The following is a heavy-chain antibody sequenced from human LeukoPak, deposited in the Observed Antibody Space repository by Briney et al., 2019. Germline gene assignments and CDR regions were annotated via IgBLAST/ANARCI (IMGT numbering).Heavy chain of an antibody. Sequence: GGSLSLSCAASGLTVSSNYMSWVRQPPGKGLEWVSVIYSGGTTYYAHSVKGRFTISRDNSNNTVHLQMNSLRVEDTAMYYCARASWGYGSDYWGMGALVTVSP. CDR2: IYSGGTT. CDR1: GLTVSSNY. V-gene: IGHV3-53*03. D-gene: IGHD7-27*01. CDR3: ARASWGYGSDY. J-gene: IGHJ4*02.